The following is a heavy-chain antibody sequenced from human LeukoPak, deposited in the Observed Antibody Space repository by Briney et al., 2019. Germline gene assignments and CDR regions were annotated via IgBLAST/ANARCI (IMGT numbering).Heavy chain of an antibody. CDR2: INTSSDKT. V-gene: IGHV3-23*01. CDR1: GFTFSSYA. D-gene: IGHD6-13*01. CDR3: AKVTRIAAAFDAFDI. Sequence: GGSLRLSCAASGFTFSSYAMTWVRRAPGKGLEWVSTINTSSDKTYYADSVKGRFTISRDNSKNTLYLQMNSLRAEDTAVYYCAKVTRIAAAFDAFDIWGQGTMVTVSS. J-gene: IGHJ3*02.